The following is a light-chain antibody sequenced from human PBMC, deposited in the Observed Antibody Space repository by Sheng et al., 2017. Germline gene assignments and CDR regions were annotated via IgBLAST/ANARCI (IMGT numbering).Light chain of an antibody. CDR3: QQANSLPLT. V-gene: IGKV1-12*01. Sequence: DIQMTQSPSSVSASVGDRVTITCRASQDISTWLAWYQKKPGKAPELLIYAASSLQSGVPSRFSGSRSVTDFTLTISSLQPEDFATYYCQQANSLPLTFGGGTEGGDQT. J-gene: IGKJ4*01. CDR1: QDISTW. CDR2: AAS.